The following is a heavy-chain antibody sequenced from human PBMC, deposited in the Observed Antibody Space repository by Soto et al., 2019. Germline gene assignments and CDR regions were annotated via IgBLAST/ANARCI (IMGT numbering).Heavy chain of an antibody. D-gene: IGHD2-15*01. CDR2: ISGNGGST. J-gene: IGHJ6*02. CDR1: GFTFSNYG. Sequence: PGGSLRLSCAASGFTFSNYGMHWVRQDPGKGLEWVSGISGNGGSTYYADSVKGRFTISRDNSKNTLYLQMNSLRAEDTAVYYCAKVSGLLRGYYYYYGMDVWGQGTTVTVSS. V-gene: IGHV3-23*01. CDR3: AKVSGLLRGYYYYYGMDV.